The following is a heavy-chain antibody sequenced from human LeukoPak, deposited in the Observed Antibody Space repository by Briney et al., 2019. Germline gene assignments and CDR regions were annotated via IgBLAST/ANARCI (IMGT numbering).Heavy chain of an antibody. CDR2: INPNSGGT. CDR3: AALPAGGYSYGWYFDY. Sequence: ASVKVSCKASGYTFTGYYMHWVRQAPGQGLEWMGWINPNSGGTNYAQKFQGRVTMTRDTSISTAYMGLSRLRSDDTAVYYCAALPAGGYSYGWYFDYWGQGTLVTVSS. D-gene: IGHD5-18*01. J-gene: IGHJ4*02. CDR1: GYTFTGYY. V-gene: IGHV1-2*02.